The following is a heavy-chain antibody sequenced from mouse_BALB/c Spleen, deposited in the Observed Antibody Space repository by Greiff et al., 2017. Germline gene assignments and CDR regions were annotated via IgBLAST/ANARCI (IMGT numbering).Heavy chain of an antibody. D-gene: IGHD2-4*01. CDR1: GYSITSGYY. CDR2: ISYDGSN. CDR3: ARGGITYAMDY. V-gene: IGHV3-6*02. Sequence: EVKLQESGPGLVKPSQSLSLTCSVTGYSITSGYYWNWIRQFPGNKLEWMGYISYDGSNNYNPSLKNRISITRDTSKNQFFLKLNSVTTEDTATYYCARGGITYAMDYWGQGTSVTVSS. J-gene: IGHJ4*01.